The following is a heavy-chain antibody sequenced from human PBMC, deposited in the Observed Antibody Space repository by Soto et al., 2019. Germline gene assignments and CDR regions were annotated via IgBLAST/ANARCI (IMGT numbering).Heavy chain of an antibody. D-gene: IGHD1-26*01. Sequence: EVQLVESGGGLVQPGGSLRLSCAASGFTFSDHYMDWVRQAPGKGLEWVARSRNRVNSHTTEYAASVKGRFTISRDESKRSLYLQMNSLKIEDTAVYYCTRGLLGGAPSYTFHGMDVWGQGNTVTVSS. J-gene: IGHJ6*01. CDR3: TRGLLGGAPSYTFHGMDV. CDR1: GFTFSDHY. V-gene: IGHV3-72*01. CDR2: SRNRVNSHTT.